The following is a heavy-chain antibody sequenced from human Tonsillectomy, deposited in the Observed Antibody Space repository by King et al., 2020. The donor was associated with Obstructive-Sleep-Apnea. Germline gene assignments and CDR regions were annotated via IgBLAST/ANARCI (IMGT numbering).Heavy chain of an antibody. CDR1: GFSLSTTGVG. J-gene: IGHJ4*02. CDR2: IYWDDDK. Sequence: TLKESGPTLVKPTQTLTLTCTFSGFSLSTTGVGVGWIRQPPGKALEWLALIYWDDDKRYSPSLKSRLTITKDTSKNQVVLTMTNMDPVDTATYYCANRRPFSGSQYFDYWGQGTLVTVPS. V-gene: IGHV2-5*02. D-gene: IGHD3-10*01. CDR3: ANRRPFSGSQYFDY.